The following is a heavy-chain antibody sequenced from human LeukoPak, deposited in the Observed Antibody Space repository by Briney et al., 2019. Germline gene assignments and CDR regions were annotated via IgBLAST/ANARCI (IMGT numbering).Heavy chain of an antibody. Sequence: GGSLRLSCAASGFTFSRYWMSWVRQDPGKGLEWVANMKPDGSEKYFLASVPGRFTISRDNAKSSLYLQLNSLRGDDTAVYYCARDRALYDSRRGYYYTEDDYWGQGTLVTVSS. J-gene: IGHJ4*02. V-gene: IGHV3-7*01. CDR1: GFTFSRYW. CDR2: MKPDGSEK. CDR3: ARDRALYDSRRGYYYTEDDY. D-gene: IGHD3-22*01.